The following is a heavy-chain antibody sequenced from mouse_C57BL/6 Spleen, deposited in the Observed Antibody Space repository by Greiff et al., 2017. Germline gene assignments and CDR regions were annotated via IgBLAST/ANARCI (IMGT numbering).Heavy chain of an antibody. Sequence: EVKLVESGEGLVKPGGSLKLSCAASGFTFSSYAMSWVRQTPEKRLEWVAYISSGGDYIYYADTVKGRFTISRDNARNTLYLQMSSLKSEDTAMYYCTRGYGGSYGYFEVWGTGTTVTV. CDR2: ISSGGDYI. D-gene: IGHD1-1*02. J-gene: IGHJ1*03. V-gene: IGHV5-9-1*02. CDR1: GFTFSSYA. CDR3: TRGYGGSYGYFEV.